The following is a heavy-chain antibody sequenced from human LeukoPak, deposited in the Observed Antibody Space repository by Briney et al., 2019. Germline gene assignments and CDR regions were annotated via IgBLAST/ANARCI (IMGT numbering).Heavy chain of an antibody. CDR2: ISTSGAST. V-gene: IGHV3-23*01. CDR1: GFTFSRFA. Sequence: PGGSLRLSCANSGFTFSRFAMSWVRQAPGKGLEWVSTISTSGASTYYADSVRGRFTISRDNSKNTLYLQMKSLRAEDTAVYYCAKDWKDYGDFHAFDVWGQGTVVTVSS. D-gene: IGHD4-17*01. CDR3: AKDWKDYGDFHAFDV. J-gene: IGHJ3*01.